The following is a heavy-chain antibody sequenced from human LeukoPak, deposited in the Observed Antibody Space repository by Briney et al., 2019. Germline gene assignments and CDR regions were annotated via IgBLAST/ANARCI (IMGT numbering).Heavy chain of an antibody. CDR3: ARSIPYGTTWYGRSDY. D-gene: IGHD6-13*01. J-gene: IGHJ4*02. Sequence: PGGPLRLSCAASGFPFSSYSMTWVRQAPGKGLEWVANIKPDGTTKFYVDSVKGRFTISRDNALNSLYLQMNSLRAGDTAIYYCARSIPYGTTWYGRSDYWGQGTLVTVSS. CDR2: IKPDGTTK. CDR1: GFPFSSYS. V-gene: IGHV3-7*03.